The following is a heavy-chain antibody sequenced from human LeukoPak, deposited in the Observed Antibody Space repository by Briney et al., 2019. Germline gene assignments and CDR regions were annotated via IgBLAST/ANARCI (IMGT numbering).Heavy chain of an antibody. J-gene: IGHJ5*02. V-gene: IGHV3-23*01. CDR2: ISGSGIST. CDR3: AKDHTLVVVVAATLVSWFDP. Sequence: GGSLRLSCAASGFTFSSSDMHWVRQAPGKGLEWVSDISGSGISTYYADSVKGRFTISRDNSKNTLYLQMNSLRAEDTAVYYCAKDHTLVVVVAATLVSWFDPWGQGTLVTVSS. D-gene: IGHD2-15*01. CDR1: GFTFSSSD.